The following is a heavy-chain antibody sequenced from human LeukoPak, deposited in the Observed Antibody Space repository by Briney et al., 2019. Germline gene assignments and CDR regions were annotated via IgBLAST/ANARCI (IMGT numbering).Heavy chain of an antibody. CDR3: ARGGYSSSLLFDP. Sequence: PGGPLRLSCAASGFTFSSYWMSWVRQAPGKGVEGVANIKPDGSEEHYVDAVRGRFTITRDNAKNSLYLQMNSLRAEDTAVYYCARGGYSSSLLFDPWGQGTLVTVSS. D-gene: IGHD6-13*01. CDR1: GFTFSSYW. V-gene: IGHV3-7*01. J-gene: IGHJ5*02. CDR2: IKPDGSEE.